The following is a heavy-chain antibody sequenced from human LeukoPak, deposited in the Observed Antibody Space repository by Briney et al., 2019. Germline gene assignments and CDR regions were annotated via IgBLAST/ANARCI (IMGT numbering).Heavy chain of an antibody. CDR3: ARLTTVNYYFDY. J-gene: IGHJ4*02. D-gene: IGHD4-17*01. Sequence: SETLSLTCTVSGGSISSSSYYWGCIRQPPGKGLEWIGSIYYSGSTYYNPSLKSRVTISVDTSKNQFSLKLSSVTAADTAVYYCARLTTVNYYFDYWGQGTLVTVSS. V-gene: IGHV4-39*01. CDR2: IYYSGST. CDR1: GGSISSSSYY.